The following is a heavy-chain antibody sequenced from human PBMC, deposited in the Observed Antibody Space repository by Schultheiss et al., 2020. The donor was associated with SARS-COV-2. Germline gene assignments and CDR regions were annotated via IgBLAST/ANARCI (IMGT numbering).Heavy chain of an antibody. D-gene: IGHD2-2*01. CDR3: ARVGYCSSTSCLGFDP. CDR1: GGSISSGGYY. V-gene: IGHV4-61*10. Sequence: SETLSLTCTVSGGSISSGGYYWSWIRQPAGKGLEWIGYIYYSGSTNYNPSLKSRVTISVDTSKNQFSLKLSSVTAADTAVYYCARVGYCSSTSCLGFDPWGQGTLVTVSS. CDR2: IYYSGST. J-gene: IGHJ5*02.